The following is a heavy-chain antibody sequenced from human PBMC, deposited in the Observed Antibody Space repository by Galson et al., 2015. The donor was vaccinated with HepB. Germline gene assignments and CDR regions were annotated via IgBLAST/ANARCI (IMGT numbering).Heavy chain of an antibody. CDR1: GYTFSNYG. J-gene: IGHJ4*02. CDR2: ISAYNGNT. CDR3: ARDVPVFGANLFDN. V-gene: IGHV1-18*01. D-gene: IGHD3-3*01. Sequence: SVKVSCKASGYTFSNYGMSWVRQAPGHGLEWMGWISAYNGNTDYAQRFQGRVTLTTDKSTSTAFMELRSLRSDDTAVYFCARDVPVFGANLFDNWGQGTLVTVSS.